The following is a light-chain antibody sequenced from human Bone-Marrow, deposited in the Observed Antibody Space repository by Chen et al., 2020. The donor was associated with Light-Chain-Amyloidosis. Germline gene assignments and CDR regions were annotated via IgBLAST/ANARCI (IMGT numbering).Light chain of an antibody. CDR3: QQYGTSPLT. CDR1: QTISSNY. J-gene: IGKJ4*01. CDR2: GSS. V-gene: IGKV3-20*01. Sequence: EIVLTQSPGTLSLSPGEGANLSCRASQTISSNYLTWYQQKFGQAPRLLIYGSSSRATGIPDRFTGSGSGTYLTLTINRLEPEDFAIYYCQQYGTSPLTFGGGTKVEIK.